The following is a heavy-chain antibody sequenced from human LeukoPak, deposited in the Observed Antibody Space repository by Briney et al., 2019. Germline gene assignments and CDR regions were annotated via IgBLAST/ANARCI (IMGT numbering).Heavy chain of an antibody. CDR2: SRDKARSYTT. J-gene: IGHJ4*02. CDR3: ARTYYDILTGIRDFDY. CDR1: GFPFSDHY. V-gene: IGHV3-72*01. D-gene: IGHD3-9*01. Sequence: GGSLRLSCAGSGFPFSDHYMDWVRQAPGKGLEWVGRSRDKARSYTTDYAASVKGRFTISRDGSKDSVFLQMNSLKTEDTAVYYCARTYYDILTGIRDFDYWGQGTLVTVSS.